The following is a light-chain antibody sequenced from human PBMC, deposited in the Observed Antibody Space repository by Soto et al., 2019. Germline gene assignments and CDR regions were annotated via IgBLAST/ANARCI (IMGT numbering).Light chain of an antibody. CDR1: QSVSSN. V-gene: IGKV3-15*01. Sequence: EIVMTQSPATLSVSPGERATLSCRASQSVSSNFAWYQQKPGQAPRLLIYGASTRATGIPARFSGSGSGTEYTLTISRLQSEDFAVYYCQQYNNWPPMAFGQGTKVEIK. CDR2: GAS. J-gene: IGKJ1*01. CDR3: QQYNNWPPMA.